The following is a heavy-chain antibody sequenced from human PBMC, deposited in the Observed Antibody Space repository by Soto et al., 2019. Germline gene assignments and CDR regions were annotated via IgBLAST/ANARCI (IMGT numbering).Heavy chain of an antibody. J-gene: IGHJ4*02. CDR2: INHSGST. CDR3: VKGLNIDYKSNWFYFES. V-gene: IGHV4-34*01. D-gene: IGHD1-20*01. Sequence: SETLSLTCAVYGGSFSGYYWTWIRQPPGTGLEWIGEINHSGSTNYNPSLKSRVTISVDTSKSQFSLKLTSVTAADTALYYCVKGLNIDYKSNWFYFESWGQGTVVTVSS. CDR1: GGSFSGYY.